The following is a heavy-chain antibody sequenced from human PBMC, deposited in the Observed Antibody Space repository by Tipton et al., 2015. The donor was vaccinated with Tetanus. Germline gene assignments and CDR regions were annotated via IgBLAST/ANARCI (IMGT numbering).Heavy chain of an antibody. D-gene: IGHD6-19*01. V-gene: IGHV4-4*07. J-gene: IGHJ4*02. CDR3: ARESDYYNSGLKY. CDR2: VYSTGTT. CDR1: GDSLNSGHY. Sequence: TLSLTCAVSGDSLNSGHYWTWIRQAAGKGLEWIGRVYSTGTTDYSPSLKSRVTMSVDTSKNELSLRLTSVTAADTAVYYCARESDYYNSGLKYWGQGTLVTVSS.